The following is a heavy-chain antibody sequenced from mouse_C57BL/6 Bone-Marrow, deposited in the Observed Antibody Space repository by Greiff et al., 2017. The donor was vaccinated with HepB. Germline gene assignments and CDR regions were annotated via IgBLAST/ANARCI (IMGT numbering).Heavy chain of an antibody. CDR3: ARSGYYGYDGLAY. D-gene: IGHD2-2*01. V-gene: IGHV1-82*01. J-gene: IGHJ3*01. Sequence: QVQLQQSGPELVKPGASVKISSKASGYAFSSSWMNWVKQRPGKGLEWIGRIYPGDGDTNYNGKFKGKATLTADKSSSTAYMQLSSLTSEDSAVYFCARSGYYGYDGLAYWGQGTLVTVSA. CDR2: IYPGDGDT. CDR1: GYAFSSSW.